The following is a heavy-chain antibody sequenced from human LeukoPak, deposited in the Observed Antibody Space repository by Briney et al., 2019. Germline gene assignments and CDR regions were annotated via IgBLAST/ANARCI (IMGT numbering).Heavy chain of an antibody. CDR3: AFNNNFKY. D-gene: IGHD1/OR15-1a*01. CDR1: GLIFSGQW. Sequence: GVSLRLSCTASGLIFSGQWMNWVPHSPGQGLEWVANIKYDGSEKYYVDSVKGRFTISREDAKNSLSLQMDSVRPEDTAVYYCAFNNNFKYWGQGTLVIVSS. J-gene: IGHJ4*02. CDR2: IKYDGSEK. V-gene: IGHV3-7*01.